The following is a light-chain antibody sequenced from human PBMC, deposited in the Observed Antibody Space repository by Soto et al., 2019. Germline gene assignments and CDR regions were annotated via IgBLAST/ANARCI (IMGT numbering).Light chain of an antibody. Sequence: EIVLTQSPATLSLSPGERATLSCWASQSVSSYLAWYQQKPGQAPRLLIYDASNRATDVPPRFRGSGSGTDFILTISSLEPEDFAVYYCQQRSSWPPTFGGGTKVEI. CDR2: DAS. CDR1: QSVSSY. CDR3: QQRSSWPPT. V-gene: IGKV3-11*01. J-gene: IGKJ4*01.